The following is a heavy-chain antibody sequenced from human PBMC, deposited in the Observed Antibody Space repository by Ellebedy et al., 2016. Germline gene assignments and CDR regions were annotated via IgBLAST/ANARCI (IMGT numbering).Heavy chain of an antibody. V-gene: IGHV1-3*01. CDR1: GGTFTSYA. Sequence: ASVKVSXKASGGTFTSYAMHWVRQAPGQRLEWMGWINAGNGNTKYSQKFQGRVTITRDTSASTAYMELSSLRSEDTAVYYCASDYYGSGSYYKREYFQHWGQGTLVTVSS. D-gene: IGHD3-10*01. J-gene: IGHJ1*01. CDR3: ASDYYGSGSYYKREYFQH. CDR2: INAGNGNT.